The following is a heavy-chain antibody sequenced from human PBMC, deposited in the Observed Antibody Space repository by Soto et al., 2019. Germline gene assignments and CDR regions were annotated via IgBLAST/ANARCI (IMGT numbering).Heavy chain of an antibody. Sequence: SETLSLTCTVSGGSISSGGYYWSWIRQHPGKGLEWIGYIYYSGSTYYNPSLKSRVTISVDTSKNQFSLKLSSVTAADTAVYYCARDLRIYDFWSGSRPYGMDVWGQGTTVTVSS. D-gene: IGHD3-3*01. CDR2: IYYSGST. CDR1: GGSISSGGYY. J-gene: IGHJ6*02. CDR3: ARDLRIYDFWSGSRPYGMDV. V-gene: IGHV4-31*03.